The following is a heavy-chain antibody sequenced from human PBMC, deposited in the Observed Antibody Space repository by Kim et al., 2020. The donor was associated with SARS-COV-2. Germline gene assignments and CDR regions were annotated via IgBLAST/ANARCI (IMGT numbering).Heavy chain of an antibody. CDR2: IKQDGSEK. CDR1: GFTFSSYW. J-gene: IGHJ4*02. Sequence: GGSLRLSCAASGFTFSSYWMSWVRQAPGKGLEWVANIKQDGSEKYYVDSVKGRFIISRDNAKNSLYLQMNSLRAEDTAVYYCARVGYSGSYYAFDYWGQGTLVTVSS. D-gene: IGHD1-26*01. CDR3: ARVGYSGSYYAFDY. V-gene: IGHV3-7*03.